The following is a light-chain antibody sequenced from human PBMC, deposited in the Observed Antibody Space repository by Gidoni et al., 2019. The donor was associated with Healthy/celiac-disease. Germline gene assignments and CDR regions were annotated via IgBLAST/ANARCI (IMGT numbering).Light chain of an antibody. V-gene: IGKV3-15*01. Sequence: EIVMTQSPATLSVSPGERATLSCRASQSVSSNLAWYQQKPSQAHRLLIYGSSTRATGLPARIGSSVSREEFTITISSMQSEDLAVYYYQQYNNWPQTFGQGTKVEIK. CDR3: QQYNNWPQT. J-gene: IGKJ1*01. CDR1: QSVSSN. CDR2: GSS.